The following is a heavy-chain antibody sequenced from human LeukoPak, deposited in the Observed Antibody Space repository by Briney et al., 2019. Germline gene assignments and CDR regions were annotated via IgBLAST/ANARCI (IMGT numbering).Heavy chain of an antibody. CDR3: ARANYYDSSGWGDYYYYYGMDV. CDR1: GGAISSYY. V-gene: IGHV4-59*01. J-gene: IGHJ6*02. D-gene: IGHD3-22*01. Sequence: PSETLSLTCTVPGGAISSYYWSWIRQPPEKGLEWIGYIYYSGSTNYNPSLKSRVTISVDTSKNQFSLKLSSVTAADTAVYYCARANYYDSSGWGDYYYYYGMDVWGQGTTVTVSS. CDR2: IYYSGST.